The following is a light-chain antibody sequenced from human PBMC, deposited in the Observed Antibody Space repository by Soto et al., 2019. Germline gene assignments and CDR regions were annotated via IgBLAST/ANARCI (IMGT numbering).Light chain of an antibody. CDR1: QRISSS. CDR3: QQSYSVPLT. CDR2: SSS. Sequence: DIQMTQSPASLSASVGDRITITCRASQRISSSLNWYQQKPGKVPKVLIFSSSTLQTGVPSRFSGSRSGTEFTLSISSLQPEDFATYFCQQSYSVPLTFGGGTKVEI. J-gene: IGKJ4*01. V-gene: IGKV1-39*01.